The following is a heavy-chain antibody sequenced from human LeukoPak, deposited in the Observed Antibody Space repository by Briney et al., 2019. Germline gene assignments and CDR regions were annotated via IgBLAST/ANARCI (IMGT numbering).Heavy chain of an antibody. CDR2: ISDIGSI. Sequence: PSETLSLTCTVSGGSISSYYWSWIRQPPGKGLEWIAYISDIGSINYNPSLKSRVTISVDTSKNQFSLKLSSVTAADTAVYYCARTYSGSYYAFDIWGQGTMVTVSS. V-gene: IGHV4-59*08. J-gene: IGHJ3*02. D-gene: IGHD1-26*01. CDR1: GGSISSYY. CDR3: ARTYSGSYYAFDI.